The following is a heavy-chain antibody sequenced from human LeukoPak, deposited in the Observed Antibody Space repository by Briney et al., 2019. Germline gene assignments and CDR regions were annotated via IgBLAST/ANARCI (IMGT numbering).Heavy chain of an antibody. D-gene: IGHD3-22*01. V-gene: IGHV4-59*12. CDR1: GGSISSYY. J-gene: IGHJ3*02. CDR3: ARGWRFYYDSSGYYSDAFDI. CDR2: IYYSGST. Sequence: SETLSLTCTVSGGSISSYYWSWIRQPPGKGLEWIGYIYYSGSTNYNPSLKSRVTISVDKSKNQFSLKLSSVTAADTAVYYCARGWRFYYDSSGYYSDAFDIWGQGTMVTVSS.